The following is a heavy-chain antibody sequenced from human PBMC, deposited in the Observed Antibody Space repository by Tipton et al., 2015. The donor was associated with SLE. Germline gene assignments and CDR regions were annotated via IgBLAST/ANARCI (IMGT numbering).Heavy chain of an antibody. CDR2: INHSGST. V-gene: IGHV4-34*01. CDR3: ARAPDGAVAGMSEY. CDR1: GGSFSGYY. Sequence: TLSLTCAVYGGSFSGYYWNWIRQPPGKGLEWIGEINHSGSTNYNPSLKSRVTISVDTSKNQFSLKLSSVTAADTAVYYCARAPDGAVAGMSEYWGQGTLVTVSS. J-gene: IGHJ4*02. D-gene: IGHD6-19*01.